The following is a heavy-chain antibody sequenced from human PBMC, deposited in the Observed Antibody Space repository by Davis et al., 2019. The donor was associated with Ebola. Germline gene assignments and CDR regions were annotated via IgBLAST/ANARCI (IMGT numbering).Heavy chain of an antibody. Sequence: PGGSLRLSCKGSGYNFATYWIAWVRQMPGRGLECMGTIFPGDSDIRYSPSFQGQVSLSIDTSIRTAYLHWSSLKASDTAMYFCARAKRYYDYSSGPYFYEMDVWGQGTTVTVSS. V-gene: IGHV5-51*01. CDR3: ARAKRYYDYSSGPYFYEMDV. D-gene: IGHD3-22*01. J-gene: IGHJ6*02. CDR1: GYNFATYW. CDR2: IFPGDSDI.